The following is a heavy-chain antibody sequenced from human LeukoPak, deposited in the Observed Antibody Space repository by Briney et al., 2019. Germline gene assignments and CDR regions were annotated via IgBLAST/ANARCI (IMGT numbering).Heavy chain of an antibody. D-gene: IGHD2/OR15-2a*01. Sequence: GGSLRLSCVGSGFTFSSHAMSWVRQAPGKGLVWVSHINSDGSWTSYADSVKGRFTISKDNAKNTVYLQMNNLRAEDTAVYYCVSFYETYWGRGTLVTVSS. CDR1: GFTFSSHA. CDR2: INSDGSWT. CDR3: VSFYETY. J-gene: IGHJ4*02. V-gene: IGHV3-74*01.